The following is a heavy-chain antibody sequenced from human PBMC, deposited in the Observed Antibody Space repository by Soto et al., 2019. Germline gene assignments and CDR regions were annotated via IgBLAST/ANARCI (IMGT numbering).Heavy chain of an antibody. CDR3: ARDTGYYYGSGSYGMDV. Sequence: ASVKVSCKASGYTFTSYGISWVRQAPGQGLEWMGWISAYNGNTNYAQKLQGRVTMTTDTSTSTAYMELRSLRSDDTAVYYCARDTGYYYGSGSYGMDVWGQGTTVTVSS. J-gene: IGHJ6*02. V-gene: IGHV1-18*01. D-gene: IGHD3-10*01. CDR1: GYTFTSYG. CDR2: ISAYNGNT.